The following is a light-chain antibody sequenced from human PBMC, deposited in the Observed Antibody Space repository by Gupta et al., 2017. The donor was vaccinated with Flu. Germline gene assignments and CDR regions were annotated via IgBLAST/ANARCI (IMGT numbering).Light chain of an antibody. CDR3: CSYAGIYTFV. J-gene: IGLJ1*01. Sequence: QSALTQPRSVSGSPGQSVTISCTGTISDVGGFNYVSWYQQRPGKVPKLMIYEVSKRPSGAPDRFSGSKSGDTASLTISGLQGEDEADYYCCSYAGIYTFVFGTGTKVTVL. CDR2: EVS. V-gene: IGLV2-11*01. CDR1: ISDVGGFNY.